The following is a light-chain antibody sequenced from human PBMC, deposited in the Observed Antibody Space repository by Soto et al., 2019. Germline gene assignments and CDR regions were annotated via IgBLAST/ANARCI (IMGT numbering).Light chain of an antibody. CDR1: QNIRNY. V-gene: IGKV1-39*01. CDR3: QQNYLNPWT. CDR2: AAS. Sequence: DMQMTQSPSFLSASVGDRVTITCRTSQNIRNYLNWYQQKPGTVPKLLISAASTLQSGVPSRFSGSGSGTDCTLAIRSLEPEDFATYYCQQNYLNPWTFGQGTKVEI. J-gene: IGKJ1*01.